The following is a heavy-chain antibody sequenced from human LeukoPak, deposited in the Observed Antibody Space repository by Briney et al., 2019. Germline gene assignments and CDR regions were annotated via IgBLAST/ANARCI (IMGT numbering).Heavy chain of an antibody. D-gene: IGHD3-22*01. V-gene: IGHV1-8*01. CDR2: MNPNSGNT. J-gene: IGHJ4*02. Sequence: ASVKVSCKASGYTFTSYDINWVRQATGQGLEWMGWMNPNSGNTGYAQKFQGRVTMTRNTSISTVYMELSSLRSEDTAVYYCARDYYDSSGYYYGALFWGQGTLVTVSS. CDR1: GYTFTSYD. CDR3: ARDYYDSSGYYYGALF.